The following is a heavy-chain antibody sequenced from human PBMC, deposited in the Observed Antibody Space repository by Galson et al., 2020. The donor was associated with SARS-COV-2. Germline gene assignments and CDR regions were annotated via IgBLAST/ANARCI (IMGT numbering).Heavy chain of an antibody. CDR3: AREDGLDYYGSGSYYNPFDY. V-gene: IGHV1-46*01. CDR1: GYTFPSYY. J-gene: IGHJ4*02. D-gene: IGHD3-10*01. CDR2: INPSGGST. Sequence: GESLKISCKASGYTFPSYYMHWVRQAPGQGLEWMGIINPSGGSTSYAQKFQGRVTMTRDTSTSTVYMELSSLRSEDTAVYYCAREDGLDYYGSGSYYNPFDYWGQGTLVTVSS.